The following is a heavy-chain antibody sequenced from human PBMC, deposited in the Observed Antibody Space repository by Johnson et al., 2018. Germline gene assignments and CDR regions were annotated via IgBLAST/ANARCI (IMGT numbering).Heavy chain of an antibody. CDR1: GGSISSYY. D-gene: IGHD6-13*01. V-gene: IGHV4-59*01. Sequence: QVQLQESGPGLVKPSETLSLTCTVSGGSISSYYWTWIRQPPGKGLEWIGYISYSGSTNYNPSLKSRVTISVDTSKNQISLKLSSVTAADTAVYHCARGVAAAVYYYGLDVWGQGTTVTVSS. CDR2: ISYSGST. CDR3: ARGVAAAVYYYGLDV. J-gene: IGHJ6*02.